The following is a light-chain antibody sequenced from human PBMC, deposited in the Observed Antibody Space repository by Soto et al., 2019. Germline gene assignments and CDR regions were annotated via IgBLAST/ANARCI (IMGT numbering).Light chain of an antibody. CDR3: LQYGTSPRT. Sequence: VLTQSPGILSLSPGERATLSCRASQSVTNSFLAWYQQKPGQAPRLLIYGASSRATGIPDRFSGSGSGTDFTLSINILEPEDFGVYYCLQYGTSPRTFGRGTKVEIK. V-gene: IGKV3-20*01. CDR1: QSVTNSF. CDR2: GAS. J-gene: IGKJ1*01.